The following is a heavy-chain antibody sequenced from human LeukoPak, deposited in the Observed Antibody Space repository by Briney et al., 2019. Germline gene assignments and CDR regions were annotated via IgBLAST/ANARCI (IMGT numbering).Heavy chain of an antibody. CDR3: ATRNIFEY. V-gene: IGHV3-7*01. Sequence: PGGSLRLSCTVSGFTFSGHWMNWVRQAPGKGLEWVANIKYDGSEKGYVDSVEGRFTISRDNSKNSLFLQMNSLRAEDTAVYYCATRNIFEYWARGTVVTVSS. CDR2: IKYDGSEK. J-gene: IGHJ4*02. CDR1: GFTFSGHW.